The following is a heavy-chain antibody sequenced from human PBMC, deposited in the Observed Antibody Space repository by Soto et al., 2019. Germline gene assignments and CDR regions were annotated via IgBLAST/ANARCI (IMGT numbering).Heavy chain of an antibody. CDR1: GISFSDYW. CDR3: ARGGVYSTSSLPRFYYYAMDV. J-gene: IGHJ6*02. D-gene: IGHD6-6*01. CDR2: IKQDGSEK. V-gene: IGHV3-7*01. Sequence: GGSLRLSCADSGISFSDYWMTWVRQAPGKGLEWVASIKQDGSEKSYVDSVEGRFTISRDNAKNSLYLQMDSLRVGDTAVYYCARGGVYSTSSLPRFYYYAMDVWGQGTTVTAP.